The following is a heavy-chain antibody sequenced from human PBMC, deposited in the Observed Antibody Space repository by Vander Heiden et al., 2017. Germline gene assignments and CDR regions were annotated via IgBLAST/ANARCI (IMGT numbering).Heavy chain of an antibody. CDR1: GYTFTAYY. J-gene: IGHJ4*02. Sequence: QVQLVQSGAEVTKPRASVKVSCKASGYTFTAYYMHWVRQAPGQGLEWMGGINPNSGGTNYAQKFQGRVTMTRDTSISTAYMELSRLRSDDTAVYYCAREWAAAGHPLDYWGQGTLVTVSS. CDR2: INPNSGGT. D-gene: IGHD6-13*01. CDR3: AREWAAAGHPLDY. V-gene: IGHV1-2*02.